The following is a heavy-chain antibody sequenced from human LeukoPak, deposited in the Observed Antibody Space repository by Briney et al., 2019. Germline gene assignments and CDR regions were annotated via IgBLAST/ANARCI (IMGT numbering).Heavy chain of an antibody. Sequence: PGGSLRLSCAASGYTFSSYSINWVRQAPGKGLEWVSSISVRSNYIYYADSVGGRFRISRDDARDSLYLQMNSLRAEDTAVYYCVRLRRNSDTSGFYYYYDFWGQGTLVTVSS. V-gene: IGHV3-21*01. J-gene: IGHJ4*02. CDR3: VRLRRNSDTSGFYYYYDF. D-gene: IGHD3-22*01. CDR2: ISVRSNYI. CDR1: GYTFSSYS.